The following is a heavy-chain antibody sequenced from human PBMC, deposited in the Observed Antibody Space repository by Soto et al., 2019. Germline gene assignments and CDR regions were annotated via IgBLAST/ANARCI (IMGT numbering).Heavy chain of an antibody. D-gene: IGHD2-8*02. CDR1: GASITGSSY. V-gene: IGHV4-4*07. CDR2: FSLSGTT. CDR3: ARGMTPPGAPAWYYFDS. Sequence: TSGTLSLTCTVSGASITGSSYWSWIRQPAGKGLEWIGRFSLSGTTNYNPSLRSRVTMSADVSKNQFSLRLTSVTAADTALYYCARGMTPPGAPAWYYFDSWGQGTLVTVSS. J-gene: IGHJ4*02.